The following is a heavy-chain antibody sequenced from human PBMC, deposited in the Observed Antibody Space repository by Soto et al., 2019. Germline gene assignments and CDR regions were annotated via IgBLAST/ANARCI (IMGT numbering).Heavy chain of an antibody. CDR3: ARDRGVGATVPFGPAY. D-gene: IGHD1-26*01. CDR2: ISSSSYI. V-gene: IGHV3-21*01. Sequence: GGSLRLSCAASGFTFSSYSMNWVRQAPGKGLEWVSSISSSSYIYYADSVKGRFTISRDDAKNSLYLQMNSLRAEDTAVYYCARDRGVGATVPFGPAYWGQGTLVTVSS. J-gene: IGHJ4*02. CDR1: GFTFSSYS.